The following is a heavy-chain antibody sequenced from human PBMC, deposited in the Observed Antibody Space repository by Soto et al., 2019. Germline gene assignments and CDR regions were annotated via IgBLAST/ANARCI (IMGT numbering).Heavy chain of an antibody. D-gene: IGHD6-13*01. V-gene: IGHV4-59*01. Sequence: PSETLSHTCTVSGGSISSYYWSWIRQPPGKGLEWIGYIYYSGSTNYNPSLKSRVTISVDTSKNQFSLKLSSVTAADTAVYYCARGGHGSSWFDSPLEIDYWGQGTLVTVSS. J-gene: IGHJ4*02. CDR3: ARGGHGSSWFDSPLEIDY. CDR2: IYYSGST. CDR1: GGSISSYY.